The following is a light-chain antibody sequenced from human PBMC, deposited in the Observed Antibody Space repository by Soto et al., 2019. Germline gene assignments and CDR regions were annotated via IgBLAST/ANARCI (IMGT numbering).Light chain of an antibody. V-gene: IGLV3-21*02. Sequence: SYELSQPPSVSAAPGQTADITCGGDNIGSKSVHWYQREAGQAPVLVVFDDNARPSGVPERFSGSKSGNTATLTISRVETGDEADYHCHVWDSSSGQHVFGSGTKVTVL. CDR3: HVWDSSSGQHV. CDR1: NIGSKS. J-gene: IGLJ1*01. CDR2: DDN.